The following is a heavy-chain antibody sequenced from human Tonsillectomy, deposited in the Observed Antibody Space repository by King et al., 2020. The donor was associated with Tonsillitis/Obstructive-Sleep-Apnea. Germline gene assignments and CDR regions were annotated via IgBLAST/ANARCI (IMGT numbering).Heavy chain of an antibody. CDR1: GFTFSSYS. V-gene: IGHV3-21*01. D-gene: IGHD1-26*01. Sequence: VQLVESGGGLVKPGGSLRLSCAASGFTFSSYSMNWVRQAPGKGLEWVSSISSSSSYIYYADSVKGRFTISRDNAKNSLYLQMNSLRAEDTAVYYCASSRLSIVGATPLDYWGQGTLVTVSS. CDR2: ISSSSSYI. J-gene: IGHJ4*02. CDR3: ASSRLSIVGATPLDY.